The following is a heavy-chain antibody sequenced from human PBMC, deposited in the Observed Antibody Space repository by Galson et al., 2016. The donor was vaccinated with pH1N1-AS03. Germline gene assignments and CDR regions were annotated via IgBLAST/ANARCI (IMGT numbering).Heavy chain of an antibody. Sequence: SLRLSCAPSGFNVSSYHMTWVRQAPGQGLECVSVIYADGRTFYPDSVRGRFTISRDNSTNTLYLEMNNLRVGDTAVYYCATGRDSAKTPYWGQGALVTVSS. CDR1: GFNVSSYH. CDR3: ATGRDSAKTPY. CDR2: IYADGRT. J-gene: IGHJ4*02. D-gene: IGHD2-15*01. V-gene: IGHV3-66*01.